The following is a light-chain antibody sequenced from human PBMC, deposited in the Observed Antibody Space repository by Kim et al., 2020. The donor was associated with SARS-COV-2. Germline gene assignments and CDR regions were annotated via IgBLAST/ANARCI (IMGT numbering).Light chain of an antibody. CDR1: SSDVGGYNY. CDR3: SSYAGTTNWV. CDR2: EVS. V-gene: IGLV2-8*01. Sequence: QSALTQPPSASGSPGQSVTISCTGTSSDVGGYNYVSWYQQHPGKAPKLIVYEVSKRPSGVPDRFSGSKSGNTASLTVSGLQAEDEANYYCSSYAGTTNWVFGGGTQLNVL. J-gene: IGLJ3*02.